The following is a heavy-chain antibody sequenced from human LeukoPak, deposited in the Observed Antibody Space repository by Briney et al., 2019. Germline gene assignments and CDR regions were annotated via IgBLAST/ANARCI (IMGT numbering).Heavy chain of an antibody. D-gene: IGHD6-25*01. Sequence: ASVKASCKASGYTFNTYGISWVRQAPGQGLEWMRWISTYNGDINYVQNLQGRVTMTTDTSTSTAYMELMSLRSDDTAVYYCLRDAQRPRLTPDYWGQGTLVTVSS. CDR2: ISTYNGDI. CDR3: LRDAQRPRLTPDY. V-gene: IGHV1-18*01. CDR1: GYTFNTYG. J-gene: IGHJ4*02.